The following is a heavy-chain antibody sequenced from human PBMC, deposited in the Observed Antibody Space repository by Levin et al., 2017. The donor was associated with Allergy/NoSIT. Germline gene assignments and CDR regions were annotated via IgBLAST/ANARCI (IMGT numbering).Heavy chain of an antibody. J-gene: IGHJ4*02. V-gene: IGHV3-23*01. CDR3: AQGGYYSDNSADYQLAKTFAC. CDR2: ISGSGGGT. CDR1: GFAFSSYA. D-gene: IGHD3-22*01. Sequence: PGGSLRLSCAASGFAFSSYAMNWVRQAPGKGLEWVSGISGSGGGTYYADSVQGRFTISRDNSKNTLYLQMNSLRAEDTAVYFCAQGGYYSDNSADYQLAKTFACWGQGTLLTVSS.